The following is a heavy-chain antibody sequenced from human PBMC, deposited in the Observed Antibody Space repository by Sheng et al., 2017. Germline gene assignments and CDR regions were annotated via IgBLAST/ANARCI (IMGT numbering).Heavy chain of an antibody. V-gene: IGHV3-9*03. D-gene: IGHD6-6*01. CDR1: GFTFDDYA. Sequence: EVQLVESGGGLVQPGRSLRLSCAASGFTFDDYAMHWVRQAPGKGLEWVSGISWNSGSIGYADSVKGRFTISRDNAKNSLYLQMNSLRAEDMALYYCAKDTSSSSNPGVFDYWGQGTLVTVSS. CDR2: ISWNSGSI. J-gene: IGHJ4*02. CDR3: AKDTSSSSNPGVFDY.